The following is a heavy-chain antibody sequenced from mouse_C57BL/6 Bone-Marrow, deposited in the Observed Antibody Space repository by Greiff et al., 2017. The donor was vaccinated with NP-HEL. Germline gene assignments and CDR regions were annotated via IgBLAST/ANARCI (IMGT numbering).Heavy chain of an antibody. J-gene: IGHJ2*01. V-gene: IGHV7-1*01. D-gene: IGHD1-1*01. CDR1: GFTFSDFY. CDR2: SRNKANDYTT. Sequence: EVKVVESGGGLVQSGRSLRLSCATSGFTFSDFYMEWVRQAPGKGLEWIAASRNKANDYTTEYSASVKGRFIVSRDTSQSILYLQMNALRAEDTAIYYCARDAYGSLDYWGQGTTLTVSS. CDR3: ARDAYGSLDY.